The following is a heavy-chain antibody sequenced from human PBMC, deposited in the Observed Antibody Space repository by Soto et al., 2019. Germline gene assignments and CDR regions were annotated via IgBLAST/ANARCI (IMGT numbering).Heavy chain of an antibody. D-gene: IGHD6-19*01. CDR3: ARLRDSSGWYPWGWFDP. V-gene: IGHV4-39*01. J-gene: IGHJ5*02. CDR2: IYYSGST. CDR1: GGSISSSSYY. Sequence: SETLSLTCTVSGGSISSSSYYWGWIRQPPGKGLEWIGSIYYSGSTYYNPSLKSRVTISVDTSKNQFSLKLSSVTAADTAVYNCARLRDSSGWYPWGWFDPWGQGTLVTIS.